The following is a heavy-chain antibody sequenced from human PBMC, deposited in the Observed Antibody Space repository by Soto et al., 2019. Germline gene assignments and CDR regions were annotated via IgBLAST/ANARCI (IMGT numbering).Heavy chain of an antibody. CDR1: GGSVSSGSYY. J-gene: IGHJ4*02. D-gene: IGHD3-10*01. CDR3: ARSRSEVRNPPDDY. V-gene: IGHV4-61*01. CDR2: IYYRGST. Sequence: QVQLQESGPGLVKPSETLSLTCTVSGGSVSSGSYYWSWIRQPPGTGLEWIGYIYYRGSTNYNPSLKSRVTISVDTSKNQFSLKLSSVTAADTAVYYCARSRSEVRNPPDDYWGQGTLVTVSS.